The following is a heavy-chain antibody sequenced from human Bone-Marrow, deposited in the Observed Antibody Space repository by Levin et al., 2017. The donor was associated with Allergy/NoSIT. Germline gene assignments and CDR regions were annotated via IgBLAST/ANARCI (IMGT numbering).Heavy chain of an antibody. V-gene: IGHV4-59*01. Sequence: SETLSLTCSVSSGSMRDFYWSWFRQPPGKGLEWIGYIWYTGSTDYSPSLKSRVTILIDMPKNQFSLKLSSVTAADTAVYFCARTTSGWSTTDYWGQGTLVTVSS. CDR2: IWYTGST. J-gene: IGHJ4*02. D-gene: IGHD6-19*01. CDR3: ARTTSGWSTTDY. CDR1: SGSMRDFY.